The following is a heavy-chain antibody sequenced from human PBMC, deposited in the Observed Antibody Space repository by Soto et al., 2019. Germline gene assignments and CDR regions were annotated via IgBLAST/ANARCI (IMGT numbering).Heavy chain of an antibody. Sequence: PGGSLRLSXAASGFTFSSYGMHWVRQAPGKGLEWVAVISYDGSNKYYADSVKGRFTISRDNSKNTLYLQMNSLRAEDTAVYYCAKGLVVVTKGWFDPWGQGTLVTVSS. CDR2: ISYDGSNK. CDR3: AKGLVVVTKGWFDP. D-gene: IGHD3-22*01. CDR1: GFTFSSYG. J-gene: IGHJ5*02. V-gene: IGHV3-30*18.